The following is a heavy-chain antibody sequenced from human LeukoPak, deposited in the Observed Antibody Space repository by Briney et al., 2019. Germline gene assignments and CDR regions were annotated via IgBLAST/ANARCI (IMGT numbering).Heavy chain of an antibody. CDR3: ARGGSLYYYYYMDV. J-gene: IGHJ6*03. V-gene: IGHV3-21*01. Sequence: PGGYLRLYCAASGFTFSSYSMNWVRQAPGKGLEWVSSISSSSSYIYYADSVKGRFTISRDNAKNSLYLQMNSLRAEDTAVYYCARGGSLYYYYYMDVWGKGTTVTVSS. D-gene: IGHD3-10*01. CDR1: GFTFSSYS. CDR2: ISSSSSYI.